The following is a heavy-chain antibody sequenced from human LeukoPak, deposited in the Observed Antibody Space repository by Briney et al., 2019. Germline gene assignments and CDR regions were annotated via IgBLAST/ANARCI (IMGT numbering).Heavy chain of an antibody. Sequence: GGSLRLSCAASGFTFSSYSMNWVRQAPGKGLEWVSSISSSSSYIYYADSVKGRFTISRDSAKNSLYLQMNSLRAEDTAVYYCAREETTLGFDPWGQGTLVTVSS. CDR1: GFTFSSYS. V-gene: IGHV3-21*01. D-gene: IGHD4-11*01. CDR2: ISSSSSYI. CDR3: AREETTLGFDP. J-gene: IGHJ5*02.